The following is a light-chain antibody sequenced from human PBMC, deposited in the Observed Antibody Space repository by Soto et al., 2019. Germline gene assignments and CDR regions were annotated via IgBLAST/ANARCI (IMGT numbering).Light chain of an antibody. Sequence: DIQMTQSPSTLSAYVGDRVTITCRASQSISGWLAWYQQKPGTAPKLLIYEASNLESGVPSRFSGSGSGTEFTLTISSLQPDDFATYYCQQYNSYWTFGQGTKVDIK. CDR2: EAS. V-gene: IGKV1-5*01. J-gene: IGKJ1*01. CDR3: QQYNSYWT. CDR1: QSISGW.